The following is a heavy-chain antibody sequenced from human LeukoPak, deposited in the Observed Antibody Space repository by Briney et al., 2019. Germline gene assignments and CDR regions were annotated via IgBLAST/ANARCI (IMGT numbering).Heavy chain of an antibody. CDR3: ARWLVLLADAPDYYYYYMDV. CDR2: IYPGDSDT. CDR1: GSRFTSYW. J-gene: IGHJ6*03. V-gene: IGHV5-51*01. D-gene: IGHD3-22*01. Sequence: PGESLKISFKGSGSRFTSYWIGWVRQRPGKGVEWMGMIYPGDSDTRYSPSFQGQVTISADKSIRTAYLQWSSLKASDIAMYYCARWLVLLADAPDYYYYYMDVWPGGTTVTVSS.